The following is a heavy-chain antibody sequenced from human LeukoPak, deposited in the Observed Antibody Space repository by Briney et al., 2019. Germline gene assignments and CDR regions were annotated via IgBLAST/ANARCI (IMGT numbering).Heavy chain of an antibody. CDR2: IYYSGST. CDR3: ASIEPFSQGFFS. D-gene: IGHD1-14*01. Sequence: PSETLSLTCTVSGGSISSSSYYWGWIRQPPGKGLEWIGSIYYSGSTYYNPSLKSRVTISVDTSKNQFSLKLSSVTAADTAVYYCASIEPFSQGFFSWGQGTLVTVSS. CDR1: GGSISSSSYY. J-gene: IGHJ5*02. V-gene: IGHV4-39*01.